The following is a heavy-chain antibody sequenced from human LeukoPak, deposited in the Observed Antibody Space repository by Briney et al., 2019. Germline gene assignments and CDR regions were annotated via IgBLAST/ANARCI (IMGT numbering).Heavy chain of an antibody. V-gene: IGHV1-2*06. CDR2: INPNSGGT. J-gene: IGHJ5*02. CDR1: GYTFTGYY. D-gene: IGHD3-10*01. Sequence: ASVKVSCKASGYTFTGYYMHWVRQAPGQGLEWMGRINPNSGGTNYAQKFQGKVTMTRDTSISTAYMELSRLRSDDTAVYYCARSAITMVRGVINWFDPWGQGTLVTVSS. CDR3: ARSAITMVRGVINWFDP.